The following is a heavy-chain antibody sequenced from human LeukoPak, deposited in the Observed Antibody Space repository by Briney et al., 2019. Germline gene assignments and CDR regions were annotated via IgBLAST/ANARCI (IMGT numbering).Heavy chain of an antibody. J-gene: IGHJ4*02. V-gene: IGHV3-74*01. Sequence: PGGSLRLSCEASGFTFSHYWMHWVRQAPGKGLVWVSRTNTDGSSTSYVDSVKGRFTISRDNAKNTMYLQMNSLRAEDTAMYDCVPTDSSGLDWGQGTLVTVSS. D-gene: IGHD3-22*01. CDR3: VPTDSSGLD. CDR1: GFTFSHYW. CDR2: TNTDGSST.